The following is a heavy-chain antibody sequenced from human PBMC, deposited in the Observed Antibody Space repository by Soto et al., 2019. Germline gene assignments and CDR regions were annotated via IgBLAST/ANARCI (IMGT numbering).Heavy chain of an antibody. D-gene: IGHD3-3*01. Sequence: SETLSLTCAVYGGSFSAYYWSWIRQPRGKGLEWIGEVNHSGSTNSNPSLKSRVSISLDTSENQFSLKLSSVTAADTAVYYCAGATAPVLRSLEWSTIIPHYFDFWGQGTLVTVSS. J-gene: IGHJ4*02. CDR1: GGSFSAYY. V-gene: IGHV4-34*01. CDR3: AGATAPVLRSLEWSTIIPHYFDF. CDR2: VNHSGST.